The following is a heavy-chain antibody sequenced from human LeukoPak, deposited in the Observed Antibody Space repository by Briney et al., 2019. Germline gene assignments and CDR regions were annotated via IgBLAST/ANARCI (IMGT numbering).Heavy chain of an antibody. Sequence: PSVTLSLTCTVSGGSISSYYWSWIRQPPGKGQEWICYIYYSGSTNYNPSLKSRVTISVDTSKNQFSLKLSSVTAADTAVYYCARHRFDGGITFGGVIVDDAFDYWGQGTLVTVYS. CDR2: IYYSGST. J-gene: IGHJ4*02. CDR1: GGSISSYY. V-gene: IGHV4-59*08. D-gene: IGHD3-16*02. CDR3: ARHRFDGGITFGGVIVDDAFDY.